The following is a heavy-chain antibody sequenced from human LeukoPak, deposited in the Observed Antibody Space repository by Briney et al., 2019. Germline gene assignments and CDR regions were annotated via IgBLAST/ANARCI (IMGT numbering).Heavy chain of an antibody. CDR1: GFTFSSYG. J-gene: IGHJ6*02. Sequence: GGSLRLSCAASGFTFSSYGMHWVRQAPGKGLEWVAVISYDGSNKYYADSVKGRFTISRDNSKNTLYLQMNSLRAEDTAVYYCAKEYGDYGFGYYYYGMDVWGQGTTVTVSS. D-gene: IGHD4-17*01. CDR2: ISYDGSNK. V-gene: IGHV3-30*18. CDR3: AKEYGDYGFGYYYYGMDV.